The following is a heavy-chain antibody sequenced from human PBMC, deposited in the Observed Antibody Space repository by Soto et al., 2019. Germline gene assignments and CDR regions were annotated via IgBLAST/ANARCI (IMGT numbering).Heavy chain of an antibody. CDR3: ARPQTYYYDSSLKGIGAFDI. CDR2: IYPGDSDT. V-gene: IGHV5-51*01. Sequence: GESLKISCKCSGYSFTSYWIGWVRQMPVKGLEWMGIIYPGDSDTRYSPSFQGQVTISADKSISTAYLQWSSLKASDTAMYYCARPQTYYYDSSLKGIGAFDIWGQGTMVTVSS. J-gene: IGHJ3*02. CDR1: GYSFTSYW. D-gene: IGHD3-22*01.